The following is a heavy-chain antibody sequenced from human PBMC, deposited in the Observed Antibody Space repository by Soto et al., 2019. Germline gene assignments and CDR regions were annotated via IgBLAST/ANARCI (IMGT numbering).Heavy chain of an antibody. V-gene: IGHV4-59*01. Sequence: SETLSLTCTVSGGSISSYYWSWIRQPPGKGLEWIGYIYYSGSTNYNPSLKSRVTISVDTSKNQFSLKLSSVTSADTAVYYCARAGSSGWYLFDYWGQGTLVTVSS. CDR2: IYYSGST. CDR3: ARAGSSGWYLFDY. J-gene: IGHJ4*02. CDR1: GGSISSYY. D-gene: IGHD6-19*01.